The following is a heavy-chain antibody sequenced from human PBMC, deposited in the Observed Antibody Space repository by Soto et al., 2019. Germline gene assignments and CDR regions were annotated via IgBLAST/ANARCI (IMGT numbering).Heavy chain of an antibody. J-gene: IGHJ6*02. D-gene: IGHD6-13*01. CDR1: GGTFSSYA. V-gene: IGHV1-69*13. CDR2: IIPIFGTA. CDR3: ARDFLAAAGFFYGMDV. Sequence: VKVSFKASGGTFSSYAISWVRQAPGQGLEWMGGIIPIFGTANYAQKFQGRVTITADESTSTAYMELSSLRSEDTAVYYCARDFLAAAGFFYGMDVWGQGTTVTVSS.